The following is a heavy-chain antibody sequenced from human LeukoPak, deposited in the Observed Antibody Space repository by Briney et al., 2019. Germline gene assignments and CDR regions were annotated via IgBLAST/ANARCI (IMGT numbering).Heavy chain of an antibody. CDR1: GGSISSSSYY. D-gene: IGHD3-10*01. V-gene: IGHV4-39*01. CDR2: IYYSGST. Sequence: SETLSLTCTVSGGSISSSSYYWGWIRQPPGKGLEWIGSIYYSGSTYYNPSLKSRVTISVDTSKNQFSLKLSSVTAADTAVYYYARVLLWFGEPRNWFDPWGQGTLVTVSS. CDR3: ARVLLWFGEPRNWFDP. J-gene: IGHJ5*02.